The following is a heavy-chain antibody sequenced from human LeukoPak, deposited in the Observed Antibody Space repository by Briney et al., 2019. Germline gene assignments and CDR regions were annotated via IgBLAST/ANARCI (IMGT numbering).Heavy chain of an antibody. CDR2: ISSSGGTT. CDR1: GFTFSSYA. J-gene: IGHJ4*02. D-gene: IGHD2-15*01. V-gene: IGHV3-23*01. Sequence: GGSLRLSCAASGFTFSSYAMNWVRQAPGKGLGWVSVISSSGGTTYYSDSVKGRFIISRDNSKNTLYLQMNSLRAEDTAVYYCAKESVVVVAATYFDNWGQGTLVTVSS. CDR3: AKESVVVVAATYFDN.